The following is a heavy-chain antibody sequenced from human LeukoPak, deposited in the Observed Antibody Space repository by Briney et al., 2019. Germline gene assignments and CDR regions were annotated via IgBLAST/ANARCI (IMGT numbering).Heavy chain of an antibody. D-gene: IGHD3-22*01. J-gene: IGHJ4*02. V-gene: IGHV6-1*01. CDR3: AREVDSSGYFSGWD. CDR2: TYYRPKWYN. CDR1: GDSVSSKSAA. Sequence: SQTLSLTCAISGDSVSSKSAAWNWIRQSPSRGLEWLGRTYYRPKWYNDYAVSVKSRITINPDTSKNQFSLQLNSVTPEDTAVYYCAREVDSSGYFSGWDWGQGTLVTVSS.